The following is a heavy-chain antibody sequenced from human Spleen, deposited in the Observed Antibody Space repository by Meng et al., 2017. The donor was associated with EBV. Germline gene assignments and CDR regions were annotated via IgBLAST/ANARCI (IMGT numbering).Heavy chain of an antibody. CDR3: SRDLVGSDDY. CDR2: LNEDGAIT. Sequence: EVQLGGSGGALVQPGGSLRLSCAASGFSFSSYWMHWVRQAPGKGLVWVSRLNEDGAITTYADSVKGRFTISRDNAKNTLYLQMNSLRVEDTALYYCSRDLVGSDDYWGQGTLVTVSS. V-gene: IGHV3-74*01. CDR1: GFSFSSYW. J-gene: IGHJ4*02.